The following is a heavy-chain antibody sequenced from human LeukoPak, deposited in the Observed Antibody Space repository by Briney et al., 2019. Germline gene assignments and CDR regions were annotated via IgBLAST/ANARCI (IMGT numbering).Heavy chain of an antibody. CDR2: ISWDGGST. D-gene: IGHD3-10*01. CDR3: ANFARGY. J-gene: IGHJ4*02. Sequence: PGRSLRLSCAASGFTFDGYAMHWVRHAPGKGMEWVSLISWDGGSTYYADSVKGRFTISRDNNKNSLYLQMNSLGAEDTVFYYCANFARGYWGQGTLVTVSS. V-gene: IGHV3-43D*03. CDR1: GFTFDGYA.